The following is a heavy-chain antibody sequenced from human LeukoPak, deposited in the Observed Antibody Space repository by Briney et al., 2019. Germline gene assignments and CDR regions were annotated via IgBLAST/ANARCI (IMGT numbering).Heavy chain of an antibody. CDR1: GFXFXXXX. CDR2: XXXDXSXK. V-gene: IGHV3-7*03. CDR3: ARDSAYNAFDY. Sequence: GGSLRXXXXXSGFXFXXXXXXXVRXAXGXXXXWVANXXXDXSXKXXXXXXXXXXXXXXXXAKNSLYLQMNSLRAEDTAVYYCARDSAYNAFDYWGQGTLVTVSS. J-gene: IGHJ4*02. D-gene: IGHD5-12*01.